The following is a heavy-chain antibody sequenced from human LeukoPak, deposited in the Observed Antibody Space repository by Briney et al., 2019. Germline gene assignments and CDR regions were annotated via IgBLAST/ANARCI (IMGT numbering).Heavy chain of an antibody. J-gene: IGHJ4*02. Sequence: GGSLRLSCTASGFTFSSYTMTWVRQAPGKGLKWVSTITTGDGNTYYADSVKGRFTVSRDDSKNTLYLQMNSLRAEDTAVYYCAKDGGLWVSAHWGDSWGRGTLVTFSS. CDR1: GFTFSSYT. V-gene: IGHV3-23*01. CDR3: AKDGGLWVSAHWGDS. CDR2: ITTGDGNT. D-gene: IGHD7-27*01.